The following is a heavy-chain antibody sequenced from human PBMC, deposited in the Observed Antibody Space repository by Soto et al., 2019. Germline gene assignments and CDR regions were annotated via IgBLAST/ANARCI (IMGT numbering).Heavy chain of an antibody. CDR1: GASISGGDYY. CDR3: ARATYDTSTYYLDY. J-gene: IGHJ4*02. V-gene: IGHV4-30-4*01. D-gene: IGHD3-9*01. Sequence: QVQLQESGPGLVKPSQTLSLTCTVSGASISGGDYYWTWIRQPPGKGLEWIGSIYYTGNTYSNPSVESRLSISVDPFNNQFALRLTSVTAPDTAIYYCARATYDTSTYYLDYWGQGTLVTVSS. CDR2: IYYTGNT.